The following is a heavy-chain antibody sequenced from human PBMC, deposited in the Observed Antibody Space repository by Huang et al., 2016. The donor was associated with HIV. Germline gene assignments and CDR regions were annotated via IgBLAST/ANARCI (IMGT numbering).Heavy chain of an antibody. D-gene: IGHD3-10*02. V-gene: IGHV3-21*06. J-gene: IGHJ6*02. Sequence: EVQLVASGGGLVKPGGSLRLSCVASGFTFSSYRMNWVRQATGKGLEWVACSSSSDYYRYYADSVKGRCNISRDNAKNSLYLHMSSLRAEDTAVYYCVREGYVFRDYGMDVWGQGTTVTVSS. CDR3: VREGYVFRDYGMDV. CDR2: SSSSDYYR. CDR1: GFTFSSYR.